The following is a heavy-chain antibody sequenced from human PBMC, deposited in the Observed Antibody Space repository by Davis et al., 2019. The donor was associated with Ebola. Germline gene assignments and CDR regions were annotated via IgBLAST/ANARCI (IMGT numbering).Heavy chain of an antibody. CDR1: GFTFSSYG. J-gene: IGHJ6*02. Sequence: GGSLRLSCAASGFTFSSYGMHWVRQAPGKGLEWVAVISYDGSNKYYADSVKGRFTISRDNSKNTLYLQMNSLRAEDTAVYYCAKDLRITIFGVVIPSWGGMDVWGQGTTVTVSS. CDR2: ISYDGSNK. V-gene: IGHV3-30*18. CDR3: AKDLRITIFGVVIPSWGGMDV. D-gene: IGHD3-3*01.